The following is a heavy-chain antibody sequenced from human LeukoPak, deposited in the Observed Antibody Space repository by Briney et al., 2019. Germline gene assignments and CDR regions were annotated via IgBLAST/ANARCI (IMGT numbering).Heavy chain of an antibody. J-gene: IGHJ6*02. CDR2: INTNTGNP. CDR3: ARGSVRDNWNDYYYYGMDV. Sequence: GASVKVSCKASGYTFTSYAMNWVRQAPGQGLEWMGWINTNTGNPTYAQGFTGRFVFSLDTSVSTAYLQICSLKAEDTAVYYCARGSVRDNWNDYYYYGMDVWGQGTTVTVSS. CDR1: GYTFTSYA. D-gene: IGHD1-1*01. V-gene: IGHV7-4-1*01.